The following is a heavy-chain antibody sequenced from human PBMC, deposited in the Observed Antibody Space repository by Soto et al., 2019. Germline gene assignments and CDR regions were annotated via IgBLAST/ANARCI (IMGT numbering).Heavy chain of an antibody. J-gene: IGHJ6*02. Sequence: SVKVSCKASGGTFSSYAISWVRQAPGQGLEWMGGIIPIFGTANYAQKFQGRVTITADESTSTAYMELSSLRSEDTAVYYCARELVVVAATHYYYYGMDVWGQGTTVTVSS. D-gene: IGHD2-15*01. CDR2: IIPIFGTA. CDR1: GGTFSSYA. CDR3: ARELVVVAATHYYYYGMDV. V-gene: IGHV1-69*13.